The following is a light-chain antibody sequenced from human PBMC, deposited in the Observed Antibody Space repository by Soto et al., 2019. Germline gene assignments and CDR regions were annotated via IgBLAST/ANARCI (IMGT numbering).Light chain of an antibody. Sequence: QSVLTQPPSVSAAPGQKVTVSCSGSSSNIGNNHVSWYQHLPGTAPKVLIYDNNKRPSGIPDRFSGSKSATSATLDITGLQTGNEADYYCGSWDRSLRGWVFGGGTKLTVL. V-gene: IGLV1-51*01. CDR3: GSWDRSLRGWV. J-gene: IGLJ3*02. CDR1: SSNIGNNH. CDR2: DNN.